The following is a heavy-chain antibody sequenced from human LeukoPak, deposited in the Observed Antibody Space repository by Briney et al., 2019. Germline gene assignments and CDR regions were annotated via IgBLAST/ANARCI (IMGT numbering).Heavy chain of an antibody. CDR1: GYTFASYG. V-gene: IGHV1-18*01. D-gene: IGHD3-22*01. CDR2: ISAYNGNT. J-gene: IGHJ3*02. Sequence: ASVKVSCKASGYTFASYGISWVRQAPGQGLEWMGWISAYNGNTNYAQKLQGRVTMTTDTSTSTAYMELRSLRSDDTAVYYCARVDNLYYYDSSGYKGAFDIWGQGTMVTVSS. CDR3: ARVDNLYYYDSSGYKGAFDI.